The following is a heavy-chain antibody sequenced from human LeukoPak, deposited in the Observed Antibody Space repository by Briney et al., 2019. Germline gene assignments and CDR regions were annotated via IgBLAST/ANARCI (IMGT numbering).Heavy chain of an antibody. Sequence: ASETLSLTCSVSGGSITSYYWSWIRQPPGKGLEWIGYTYYSGSTKYNPSLKSRVTISVDTSKSQFSLELSSVTAADTAMYYCARTPEPRDFLEWFPGMDVWGKGTTVTVSS. V-gene: IGHV4-59*01. J-gene: IGHJ6*04. CDR2: TYYSGST. CDR3: ARTPEPRDFLEWFPGMDV. D-gene: IGHD3-3*01. CDR1: GGSITSYY.